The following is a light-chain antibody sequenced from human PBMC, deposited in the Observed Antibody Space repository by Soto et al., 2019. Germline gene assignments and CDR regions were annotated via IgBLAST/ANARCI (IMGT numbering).Light chain of an antibody. CDR2: GAS. CDR1: QSVSSSY. Sequence: EIVLTQSPGTLSLSPGERATLSCRASQSVSSSYLAWYQQKPGQAPRLLIYGASSRATGIPDRFSGSGSGTDFTLTISRLEPEDSAVYYCQQYGSSPPPITFGPGTRLEIK. J-gene: IGKJ5*01. V-gene: IGKV3-20*01. CDR3: QQYGSSPPPIT.